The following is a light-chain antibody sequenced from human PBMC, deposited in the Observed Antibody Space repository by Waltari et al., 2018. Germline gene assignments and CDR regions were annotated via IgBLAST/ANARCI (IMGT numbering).Light chain of an antibody. Sequence: QSALTQPASVSGSPGQSITISCTGTSSDVGGYNYVSRYQQHPGKAPKLMIDDGSKRPSGVSNRFSGSKSGNTASLTISGLQAEDEADYYCSSYTSSSTLAYVFGTGTKVTVL. CDR2: DGS. CDR3: SSYTSSSTLAYV. CDR1: SSDVGGYNY. V-gene: IGLV2-14*01. J-gene: IGLJ1*01.